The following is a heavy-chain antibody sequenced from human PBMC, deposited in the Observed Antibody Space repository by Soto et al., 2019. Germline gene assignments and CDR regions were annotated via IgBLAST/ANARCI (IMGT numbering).Heavy chain of an antibody. CDR3: AASDDSSGYYFDY. Sequence: ASVKVSCKASGYIFTSYYIHWVRQAPGQGLEWMGWINPFDGSRMFAQSFQGRVTMTRDTSTSTVYMEVSSLRSEDTAVYYCAASDDSSGYYFDYWGQGTMVTAPQ. J-gene: IGHJ4*02. V-gene: IGHV1-46*01. CDR1: GYIFTSYY. CDR2: INPFDGSR. D-gene: IGHD3-22*01.